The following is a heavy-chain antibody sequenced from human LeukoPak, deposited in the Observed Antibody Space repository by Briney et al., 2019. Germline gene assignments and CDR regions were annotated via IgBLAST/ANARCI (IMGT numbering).Heavy chain of an antibody. V-gene: IGHV7-4-1*02. J-gene: IGHJ4*02. Sequence: ASVKVSCKASGYTFTSYGISWVRQAPGQGLEWMGWINTNTGNPTYAQGFTGRFVFSLDTSVSTAYLQISSLKAEDTAVYYCASRDSGSSHWGQGTLVTVSS. CDR3: ASRDSGSSH. D-gene: IGHD1-26*01. CDR1: GYTFTSYG. CDR2: INTNTGNP.